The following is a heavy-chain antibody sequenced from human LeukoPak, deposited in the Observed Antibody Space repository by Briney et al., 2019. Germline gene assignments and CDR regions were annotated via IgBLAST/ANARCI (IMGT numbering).Heavy chain of an antibody. J-gene: IGHJ4*02. V-gene: IGHV4-34*01. CDR1: GGSFSGYY. CDR3: ARRSNPIIVAGPIDY. CDR2: INHSGST. D-gene: IGHD5-12*01. Sequence: PSETLSLTCAVYGGSFSGYYWSWIRQPPGKGLEWIGEINHSGSTNYNPSLKSRVTISVDTSKNQFSLKLSSVTAADTAVYYCARRSNPIIVAGPIDYWGQGTLVTVSS.